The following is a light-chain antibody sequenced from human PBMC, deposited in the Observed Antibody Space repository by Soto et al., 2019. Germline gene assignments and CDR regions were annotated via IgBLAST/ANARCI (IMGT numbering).Light chain of an antibody. Sequence: QSVLTQPPSASGTPGQRVTISCSGSSSNIGSNTVNWYQQLPGTAPKLLIYNNYVRPSGVPDRFSGSKSGTSASLAISGLQAEDEADYYCNSQTSSGIRVFGTGTKLTVL. V-gene: IGLV1-44*01. CDR3: NSQTSSGIRV. J-gene: IGLJ1*01. CDR1: SSNIGSNT. CDR2: NNY.